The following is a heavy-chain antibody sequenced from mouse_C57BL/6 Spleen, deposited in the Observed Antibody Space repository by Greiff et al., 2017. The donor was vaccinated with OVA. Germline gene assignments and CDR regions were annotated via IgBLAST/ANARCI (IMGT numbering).Heavy chain of an antibody. V-gene: IGHV1-7*01. Sequence: QFQLQQSGAELANPGASVRLSCKASGSPFPSSWMPWVKQRPGPVLDWIGYINPSGGYTKYNQKFKDKATLTADKSSSTAYMQLSSLTYEDSAVYYCARSLITTVDWYFDVWGTGTTVTVSS. CDR2: INPSGGYT. J-gene: IGHJ1*03. D-gene: IGHD1-1*01. CDR1: GSPFPSSW. CDR3: ARSLITTVDWYFDV.